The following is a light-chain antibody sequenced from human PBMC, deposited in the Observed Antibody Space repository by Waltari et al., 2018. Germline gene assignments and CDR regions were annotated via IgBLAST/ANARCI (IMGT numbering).Light chain of an antibody. V-gene: IGLV3-25*03. CDR3: QSSDSSGSYVL. Sequence: SYGLTQAPSVSVSPGQTARITCSGDTLPKEYAYWYQQKPGQAPVLVIYKDCERPSGIPERFSASSAGTTVALTINGVQAEDEAEYYCQSSDSSGSYVLFGGGTKLTVL. CDR2: KDC. CDR1: TLPKEY. J-gene: IGLJ3*02.